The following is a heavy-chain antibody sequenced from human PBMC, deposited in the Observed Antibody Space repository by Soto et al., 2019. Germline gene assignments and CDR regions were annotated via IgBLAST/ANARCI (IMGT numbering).Heavy chain of an antibody. CDR3: LTTYDHRCNWSAKPVDV. CDR2: INWNGDIT. V-gene: IGHV3-20*04. CDR1: GLTFDDYA. J-gene: IGHJ6*02. D-gene: IGHD1-1*01. Sequence: EVQLVESGGGVVRPGGSLRLSCAASGLTFDDYAMSWVRQAPGKGLEWVSGINWNGDITGYVDSVKGRFTISRDNTKNSLHLQMNSLRAEDTALYYCLTTYDHRCNWSAKPVDVWGQGTTVIVSS.